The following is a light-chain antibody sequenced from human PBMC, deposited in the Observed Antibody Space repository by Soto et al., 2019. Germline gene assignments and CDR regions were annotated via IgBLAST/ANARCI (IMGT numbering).Light chain of an antibody. CDR1: SSDVGGYNY. CDR3: SSYTISSTPWV. Sequence: QSALTQPASVSGSPGQSITISCTGTSSDVGGYNYVSWYQQYPAKAPKLLIYDVSSRPSGVSNRFSGSKSGNTASLTISGFQAEDEADYYCSSYTISSTPWVFGGGTKLTVL. V-gene: IGLV2-14*01. CDR2: DVS. J-gene: IGLJ3*02.